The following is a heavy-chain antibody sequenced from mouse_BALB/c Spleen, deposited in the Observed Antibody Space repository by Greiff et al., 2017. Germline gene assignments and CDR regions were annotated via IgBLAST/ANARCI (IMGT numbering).Heavy chain of an antibody. D-gene: IGHD2-1*01. CDR2: ISSGGSYT. CDR1: GFTFSSYG. V-gene: IGHV5-6*02. J-gene: IGHJ4*01. CDR3: ARHGDPFYGNYPMDY. Sequence: EVKLVESGGDLVKPGGSLKLSCAASGFTFSSYGMSWVRQTPDKRLEWVATISSGGSYTYYPDSVKGRFTISRDNAKNTLYLQMSSLKSEDTAMYYCARHGDPFYGNYPMDYWGQGTSVTVSS.